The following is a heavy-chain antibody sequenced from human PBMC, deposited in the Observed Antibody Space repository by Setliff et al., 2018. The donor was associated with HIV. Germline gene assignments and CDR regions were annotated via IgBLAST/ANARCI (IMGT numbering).Heavy chain of an antibody. CDR2: MYYSGST. CDR1: GASISSHY. J-gene: IGHJ4*02. Sequence: PSETLSLTCSVAGASISSHYWSWIRQPPGKGLEWIGYMYYSGSTFYNPSLKSRVTMSVDTSKNQFSLKLNSVTAADTAVYFCARAPGYSYSFYFDSWGQGTLVTVSS. CDR3: ARAPGYSYSFYFDS. D-gene: IGHD5-18*01. V-gene: IGHV4-59*11.